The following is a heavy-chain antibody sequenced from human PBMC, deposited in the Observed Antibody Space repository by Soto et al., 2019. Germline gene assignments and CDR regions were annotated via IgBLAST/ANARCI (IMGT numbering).Heavy chain of an antibody. Sequence: QVQLQESGPGLVEPSGTLSLTCAVSGASISNTNWWSWVRQPPGKGLEWIGEIYHSGTTNCDPSLKSRVTISVDKSKNQFYLKLSSVTAADTAVYYCAIPGAGDFDYWGHGTLVPVSS. CDR3: AIPGAGDFDY. CDR2: IYHSGTT. V-gene: IGHV4-4*02. CDR1: GASISNTNW. J-gene: IGHJ4*01. D-gene: IGHD6-13*01.